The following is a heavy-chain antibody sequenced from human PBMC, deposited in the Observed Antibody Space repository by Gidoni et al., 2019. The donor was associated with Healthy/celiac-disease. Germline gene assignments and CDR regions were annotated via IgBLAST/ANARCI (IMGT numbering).Heavy chain of an antibody. D-gene: IGHD1-26*01. CDR1: GGSISSYY. CDR2: IYYSGST. V-gene: IGHV4-59*01. CDR3: ARCARSGSPRYYFDY. J-gene: IGHJ4*02. Sequence: QVQLQESGPGLVKPSETLSLTCTVSGGSISSYYWSWIRQPPGKGLEWIGYIYYSGSTNYNPSLKSRVTISVDTSKNQFSLKLSSVTAADTAVYYCARCARSGSPRYYFDYWGQGTLVTVSS.